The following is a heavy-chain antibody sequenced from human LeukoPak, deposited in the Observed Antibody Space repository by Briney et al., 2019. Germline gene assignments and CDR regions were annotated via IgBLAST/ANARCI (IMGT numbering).Heavy chain of an antibody. V-gene: IGHV1-2*06. Sequence: GASVKVSCKASGYTFTGYYMHWVRQAPGQGLEWMGRINPNSGGTNYAQKFQGRVTITADESTSTAYMELSSLRSEDTAVYYCARDGDKPRACSSTSCSGSKMHYYYYYMDVWGKGTTVTVSS. D-gene: IGHD2-2*01. J-gene: IGHJ6*03. CDR2: INPNSGGT. CDR3: ARDGDKPRACSSTSCSGSKMHYYYYYMDV. CDR1: GYTFTGYY.